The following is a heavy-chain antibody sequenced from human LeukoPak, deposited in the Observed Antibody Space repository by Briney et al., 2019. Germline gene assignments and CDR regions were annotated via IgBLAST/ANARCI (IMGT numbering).Heavy chain of an antibody. Sequence: SQTLSLTCAMTGNSVSSNSAALNWIRQSPSRGLEWLVRTYYRSKWYNDYAVSVKSRITINPDTSKNQFSLKLSSVTAADTAVYYCARGRVGYDVLVRAFDIWGQGTMVTVSS. CDR3: ARGRVGYDVLVRAFDI. D-gene: IGHD3-10*01. J-gene: IGHJ3*02. CDR1: GNSVSSNSAA. CDR2: TYYRSKWYN. V-gene: IGHV6-1*01.